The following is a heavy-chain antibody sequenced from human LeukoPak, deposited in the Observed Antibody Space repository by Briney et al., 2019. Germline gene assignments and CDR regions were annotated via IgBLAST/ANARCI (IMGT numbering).Heavy chain of an antibody. Sequence: ASVKVSCKVSGYTLTESSMHWVRQAPGKGLEWMGGFDPEDGETIYAQKFQGRVTMTEDTSTDTAYMELSSLRSEDTAVYYCATPAAGSYYFGYWGQGTLVTVSS. CDR1: GYTLTESS. V-gene: IGHV1-24*01. CDR3: ATPAAGSYYFGY. J-gene: IGHJ4*02. CDR2: FDPEDGET. D-gene: IGHD6-13*01.